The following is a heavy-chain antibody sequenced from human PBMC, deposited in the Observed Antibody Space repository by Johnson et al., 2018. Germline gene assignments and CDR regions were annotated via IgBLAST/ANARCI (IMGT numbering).Heavy chain of an antibody. D-gene: IGHD6-6*01. CDR3: AGRIESRPV. V-gene: IGHV3-23*04. CDR2: ISASGGTT. J-gene: IGHJ6*01. Sequence: EVQLVETGGGLVQPGGSLRLSCSGSGFTFRIYDMSWVRQAPGKGLEWVSAISASGGTTYYADSVKGRFPHSRDNSKKTLHLHIDSLRAEDTAVYHWAGRIESRPVWGQGTTVTVSS. CDR1: GFTFRIYD.